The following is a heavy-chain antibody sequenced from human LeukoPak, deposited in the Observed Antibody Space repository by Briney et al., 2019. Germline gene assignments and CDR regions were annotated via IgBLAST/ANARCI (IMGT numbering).Heavy chain of an antibody. D-gene: IGHD3-3*01. CDR3: ARAYYDFWSGYYYYYYYMDV. CDR2: IYHSGST. CDR1: GYSITSGYY. V-gene: IGHV4-38-2*02. J-gene: IGHJ6*03. Sequence: SETLSLTCTVSGYSITSGYYWGWIRQPPGKGLEWIGSIYHSGSTYYNPSLKSRVTISIDTSKNQFSLKLSSVTAADTAMYYCARAYYDFWSGYYYYYYYMDVWGKGTTVTVSS.